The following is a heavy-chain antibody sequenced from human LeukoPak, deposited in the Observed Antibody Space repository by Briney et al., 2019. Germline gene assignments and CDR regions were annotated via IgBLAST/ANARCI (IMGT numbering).Heavy chain of an antibody. Sequence: GASVKVSCKVSGYTLTELSMHWVRQAPGKGLEWMGGFDPEDGETIYAQKFQGRVTMTEGTSTDTAYMELSSLRSEDTAVYYCATDRSGWLRFRAFDYWGQGTLVTVSS. CDR1: GYTLTELS. CDR2: FDPEDGET. J-gene: IGHJ4*02. V-gene: IGHV1-24*01. CDR3: ATDRSGWLRFRAFDY. D-gene: IGHD5-12*01.